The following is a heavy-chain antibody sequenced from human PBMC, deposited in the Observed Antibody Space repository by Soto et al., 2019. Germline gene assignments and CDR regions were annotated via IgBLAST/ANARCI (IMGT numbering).Heavy chain of an antibody. D-gene: IGHD3-22*01. CDR1: GGSFSGYY. V-gene: IGHV4-34*01. J-gene: IGHJ4*02. CDR3: ASSAFGSSGYYHFGY. Sequence: QVQLQQWGAGLLKPSETLSLTCAVYGGSFSGYYWSWIRQPPGKGLGWIGEINHSGSTNYNPTLKSRVTISVDTSKYQFSLKLRSVTAADTAVYYCASSAFGSSGYYHFGYWGQGTLVTVSS. CDR2: INHSGST.